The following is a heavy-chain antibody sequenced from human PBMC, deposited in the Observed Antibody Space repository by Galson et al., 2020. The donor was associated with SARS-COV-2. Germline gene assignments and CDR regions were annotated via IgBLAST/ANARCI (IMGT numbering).Heavy chain of an antibody. D-gene: IGHD3-22*01. Sequence: GGSLRLSCAASGFTFSDYYMSWVRQAPGKGLEWVAYINSRGSDIYYVDSVKCRFIISRDNGKNSLYLQMNSVGAEDTAVYYCARDGESGNSGYYTFEYLGQGALVTVSS. CDR3: ARDGESGNSGYYTFEY. J-gene: IGHJ4*02. CDR1: GFTFSDYY. V-gene: IGHV3-11*01. CDR2: INSRGSDI.